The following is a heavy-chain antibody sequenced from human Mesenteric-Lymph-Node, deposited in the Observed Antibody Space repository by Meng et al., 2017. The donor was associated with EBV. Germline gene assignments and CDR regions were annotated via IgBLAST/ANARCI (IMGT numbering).Heavy chain of an antibody. V-gene: IGHV4-30-2*06. CDR1: GGSVNSGGYS. D-gene: IGHD4-17*01. Sequence: HPEESGSGLVKPSQTLSLTCTVSGGSVNSGGYSWSWIRQSPEKGLEWIGYVHHSGLTYYNPSLETRVIISLERSKNQFSLKLTSVTAADTAVYYCAGGDYVNQFNYWGQGTLVTVSS. CDR2: VHHSGLT. J-gene: IGHJ4*02. CDR3: AGGDYVNQFNY.